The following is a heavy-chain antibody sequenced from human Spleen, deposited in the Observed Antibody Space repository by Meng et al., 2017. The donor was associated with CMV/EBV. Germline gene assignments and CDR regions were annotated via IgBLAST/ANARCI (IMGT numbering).Heavy chain of an antibody. CDR3: AREVGVTTVTLGVYYYYGMDV. J-gene: IGHJ6*02. CDR1: GGTFSSYA. Sequence: SVKVSCKASGGTFSSYAISWVRQAPGQGLEWMGGIIPIFGTANYAQKFQGRVTITTDESTSTAYVELSSLRSEDTAVYYCAREVGVTTVTLGVYYYYGMDVWGQGTTVTVS. V-gene: IGHV1-69*05. CDR2: IIPIFGTA. D-gene: IGHD4-11*01.